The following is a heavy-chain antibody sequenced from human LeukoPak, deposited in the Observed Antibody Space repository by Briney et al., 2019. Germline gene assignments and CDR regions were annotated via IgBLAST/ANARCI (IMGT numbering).Heavy chain of an antibody. V-gene: IGHV6-1*01. CDR2: TYYRSKWYN. J-gene: IGHJ4*02. CDR3: ARDRGGSSWYYFDN. Sequence: SQTLSLTCAISGDSVSRDTATWNWVRQSPSRGLEWLGRTYYRSKWYNDYAVSVKSRITINPDTSKNQFSLQLNSVTPEDTAVYYCARDRGGSSWYYFDNWGQGSLVTVSS. D-gene: IGHD6-13*01. CDR1: GDSVSRDTAT.